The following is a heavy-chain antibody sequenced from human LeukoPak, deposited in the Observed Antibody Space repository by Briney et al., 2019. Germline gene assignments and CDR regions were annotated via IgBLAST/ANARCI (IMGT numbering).Heavy chain of an antibody. V-gene: IGHV3-23*01. CDR3: AKDDDYVEYGYYFDF. J-gene: IGHJ4*02. CDR2: IGGRGTIT. Sequence: GGSLRLSCAASGFTFSSYAMSWVRQAPGKGLEWVSAIGGRGTITYYADSVKGRFTISKDNSKNTLYLQMNSLRAEDTAVYYCAKDDDYVEYGYYFDFWGQGALVTVSS. D-gene: IGHD4-17*01. CDR1: GFTFSSYA.